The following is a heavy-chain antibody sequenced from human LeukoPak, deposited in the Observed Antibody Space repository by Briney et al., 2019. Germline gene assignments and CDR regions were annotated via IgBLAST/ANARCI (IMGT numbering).Heavy chain of an antibody. D-gene: IGHD3-22*01. CDR2: IDHSGNT. CDR3: ARGLHYYDSSGYSHDAFEI. V-gene: IGHV4-30-2*01. Sequence: SETLSLTCAVSGGSISSGGYSWSWIRQPPGKGLEWVGYIDHSGNTYYNPSLKSRVSISVDRSKNQFSLKLKSVTAADTAVYYCARGLHYYDSSGYSHDAFEIWGQGTMVTVSS. CDR1: GGSISSGGYS. J-gene: IGHJ3*02.